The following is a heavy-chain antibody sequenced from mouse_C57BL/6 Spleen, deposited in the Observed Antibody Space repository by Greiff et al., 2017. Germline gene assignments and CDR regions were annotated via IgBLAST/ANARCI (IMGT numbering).Heavy chain of an antibody. CDR1: GFTITDYF. CDR2: IDPGDGET. CDR3: ARSTMVTTYAMAY. D-gene: IGHD2-2*01. J-gene: IGHJ4*01. V-gene: IGHV14-2*01. Sequence: EVQLQQSGAELVKPGASVKLSCTASGFTITDYFMHWVKPRTEQGLEWIGRIDPGDGETKYAPKFQGKDTITADTSSNTAYLQLSSLTSEDTDVYYGARSTMVTTYAMAYGGQGTSVTVSS.